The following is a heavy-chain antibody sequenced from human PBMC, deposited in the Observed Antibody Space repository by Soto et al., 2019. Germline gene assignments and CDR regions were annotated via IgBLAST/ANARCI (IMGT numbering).Heavy chain of an antibody. Sequence: PSETLSLTCKMCGDSYSISTYSWSWIRQPPGKALKWIGFIYQRGVTSYNPRLASRVPISIDRSNNQCPLKLKSVPAADTAVYFCAGMPNTSGLRFDPWGPGTLVTVSS. D-gene: IGHD6-19*01. CDR3: AGMPNTSGLRFDP. V-gene: IGHV4-30-2*01. CDR2: IYQRGVT. J-gene: IGHJ5*02. CDR1: GDSYSISTYS.